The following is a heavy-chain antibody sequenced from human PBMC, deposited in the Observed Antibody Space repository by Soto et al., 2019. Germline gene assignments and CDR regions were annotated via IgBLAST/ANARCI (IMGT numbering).Heavy chain of an antibody. J-gene: IGHJ4*02. D-gene: IGHD2-15*01. CDR1: GFTFDDYA. Sequence: GGSLRLSCAASGFTFDDYAMHWVRQAPGKGLEWVSGISWNSGSIGYADSVKGRFTISRDNAKNSLYLQMNSLRAEDTALYYCANSLKEGSPRFDYWGQGTLVTVSS. V-gene: IGHV3-9*01. CDR2: ISWNSGSI. CDR3: ANSLKEGSPRFDY.